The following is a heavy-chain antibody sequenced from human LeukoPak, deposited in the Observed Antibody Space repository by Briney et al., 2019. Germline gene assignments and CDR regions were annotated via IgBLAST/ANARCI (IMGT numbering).Heavy chain of an antibody. J-gene: IGHJ3*02. D-gene: IGHD2-2*01. CDR1: GFTFSNYG. CDR3: ARVIERGYCSSTSCFDAFDI. V-gene: IGHV3-33*01. CDR2: IWYDGSNK. Sequence: GRSLRLSCAASGFTFSNYGMHWVRQAPGKGLEWVAVIWYDGSNKYYADSVKGRFTISRDNSKNTLYLQMNSLRAEDTAVYYCARVIERGYCSSTSCFDAFDIWGQGTMVTVSS.